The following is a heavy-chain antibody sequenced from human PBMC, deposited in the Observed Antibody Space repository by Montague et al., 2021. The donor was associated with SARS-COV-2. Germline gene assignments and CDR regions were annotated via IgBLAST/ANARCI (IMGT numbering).Heavy chain of an antibody. D-gene: IGHD6-19*01. V-gene: IGHV4-39*01. CDR1: DASISSDNYF. J-gene: IGHJ4*02. CDR2: IYYRGNT. Sequence: SETLSLTCTVSDASISSDNYFWGWIRQPPGKGLEWIGSIYYRGNTYLNPSLKSRATMSVDTSKNQFSLKLNSVTAADAAVYYCVRHVKGGASGWSQHFDSWGQGTLVTVSS. CDR3: VRHVKGGASGWSQHFDS.